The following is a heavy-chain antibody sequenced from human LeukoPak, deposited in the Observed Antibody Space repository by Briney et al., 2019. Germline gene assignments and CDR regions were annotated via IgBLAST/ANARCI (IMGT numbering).Heavy chain of an antibody. CDR1: SGSITSYY. V-gene: IGHV4-59*08. D-gene: IGHD6-25*01. CDR2: IYYSGST. CDR3: ARRSDSSGFYYFDY. J-gene: IGHJ4*02. Sequence: PSETLSLTCTVSSGSITSYYWRWIRQSPGKGLEWIGYIYYSGSTNYNPSLKSRVTISVDTSKNQFSLKLSSVTAADPAVYYCARRSDSSGFYYFDYWGQGTLVTVSS.